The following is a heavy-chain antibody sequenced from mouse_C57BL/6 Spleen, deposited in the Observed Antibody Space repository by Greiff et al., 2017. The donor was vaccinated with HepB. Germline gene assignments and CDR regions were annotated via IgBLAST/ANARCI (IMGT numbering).Heavy chain of an antibody. CDR1: GYTFTSYW. CDR2: IDPNSGCT. V-gene: IGHV1-72*01. D-gene: IGHD1-1*01. Sequence: QVQLQQPGAELVKPGASVKLSCKASGYTFTSYWMHWVKQRPGRGLEWIGRIDPNSGCTKYNEKFKSKAKLTVDKPSSTAYMQLSSLTSDDSAVYYCARPITTLVATEEGFAYWGQGTLVTVSA. J-gene: IGHJ3*01. CDR3: ARPITTLVATEEGFAY.